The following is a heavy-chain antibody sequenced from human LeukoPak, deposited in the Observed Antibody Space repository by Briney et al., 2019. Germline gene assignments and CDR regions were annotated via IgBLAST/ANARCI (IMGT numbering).Heavy chain of an antibody. V-gene: IGHV4-34*01. D-gene: IGHD6-13*01. CDR1: GGSFSGYY. Sequence: SETLSLTCAVYGGSFSGYYWSWIRRPPGKGLEWIGEINHSGSTNYNPSLKSRVTISVDTSKNQFSLKLSSVTAADTAVYYCARGGGYDAFDIWGQGTMVTVSS. J-gene: IGHJ3*02. CDR2: INHSGST. CDR3: ARGGGYDAFDI.